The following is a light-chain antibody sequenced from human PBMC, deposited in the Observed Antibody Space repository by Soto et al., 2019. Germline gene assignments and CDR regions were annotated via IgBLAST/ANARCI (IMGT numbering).Light chain of an antibody. J-gene: IGKJ5*01. V-gene: IGKV3-15*01. CDR1: QNVVTN. CDR2: GAS. Sequence: IGMPQSPATLSVSPGERATLSCRASQNVVTNLAWYQQIPGQAPRLLIYGASTRATGIPARFSGSGSGTDFTLTISSLEPEDFAIYYCQQRQYWPPITFGQGTRLEIK. CDR3: QQRQYWPPIT.